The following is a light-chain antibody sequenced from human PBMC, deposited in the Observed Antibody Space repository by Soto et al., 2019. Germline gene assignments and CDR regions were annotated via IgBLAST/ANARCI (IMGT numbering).Light chain of an antibody. CDR1: SSDVGGYNS. V-gene: IGLV2-14*01. J-gene: IGLJ1*01. CDR3: NSYTSAGAYV. CDR2: EVN. Sequence: QSALTQPASVSGSPGQSITIPCTGTSSDVGGYNSVSWYQQHPGKAPKLMIYEVNNRPSGVSNRFSASKSANTASLTISGLQTEDEADYYCNSYTSAGAYVFGTGTKVTVL.